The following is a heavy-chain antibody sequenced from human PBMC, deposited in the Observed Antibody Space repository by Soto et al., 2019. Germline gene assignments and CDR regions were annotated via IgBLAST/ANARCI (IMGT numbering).Heavy chain of an antibody. J-gene: IGHJ4*02. V-gene: IGHV3-48*03. CDR3: ARGAALAGKLDL. Sequence: EVQLVESGGGVVQPGGSLRLSCAASGFTLSNYEMNWVRQAPGKGLEWIAYTNSRGSMVYYGDSASGRFTISRDNAKNSVYLQMNSLTGEDSAVYYCARGAALAGKLDLWGQGTLVTVSS. CDR1: GFTLSNYE. D-gene: IGHD6-19*01. CDR2: TNSRGSMV.